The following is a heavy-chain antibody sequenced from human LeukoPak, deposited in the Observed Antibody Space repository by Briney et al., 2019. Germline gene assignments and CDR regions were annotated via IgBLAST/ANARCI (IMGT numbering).Heavy chain of an antibody. CDR3: ARSTATQYDFWSGYSYFDY. CDR1: GYTFTGYY. V-gene: IGHV1-2*02. CDR2: INPNSGGT. Sequence: GASVKVFCKASGYTFTGYYMHWVRQAPGQGLEWMGWINPNSGGTNYAQKFQGRVTMTRDTSISTAYMELSRLRSDDTAVYYCARSTATQYDFWSGYSYFDYWGQGTLVTVSS. D-gene: IGHD3-3*01. J-gene: IGHJ4*02.